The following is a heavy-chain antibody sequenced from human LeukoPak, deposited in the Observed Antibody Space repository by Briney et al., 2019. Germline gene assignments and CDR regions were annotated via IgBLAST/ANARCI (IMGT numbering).Heavy chain of an antibody. Sequence: QPRRSLRLSCAASGFIFSNYAMSWVRQAAGKGLQWVSAFSGSGGSTYYADSVKGRFTISRDNSRNTLYLQMNSLRAEDTAVYYCARSSGYYHDAFDIWGQGTMVTVSS. V-gene: IGHV3-23*01. CDR1: GFIFSNYA. J-gene: IGHJ3*02. D-gene: IGHD3-22*01. CDR3: ARSSGYYHDAFDI. CDR2: FSGSGGST.